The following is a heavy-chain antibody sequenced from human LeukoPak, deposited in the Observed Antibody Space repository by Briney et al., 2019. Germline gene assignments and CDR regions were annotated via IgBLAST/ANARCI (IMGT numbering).Heavy chain of an antibody. CDR1: GFTFSSYE. V-gene: IGHV3-48*03. CDR3: ARVHRSSAWKFDS. CDR2: ISSTGSTK. D-gene: IGHD6-19*01. Sequence: GESLRLSCAASGFTFSSYEMNWVRQAPGKGLEWVSYISSTGSTKYYADSVKGRFTISRDNAKNSLYLQLNSLRAEDTAVYYCARVHRSSAWKFDSWGQGTLVTVSS. J-gene: IGHJ4*02.